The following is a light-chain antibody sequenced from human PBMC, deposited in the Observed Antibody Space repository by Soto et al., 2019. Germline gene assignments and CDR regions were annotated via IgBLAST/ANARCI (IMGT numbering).Light chain of an antibody. CDR1: QSVSSSY. J-gene: IGKJ1*01. CDR3: QRYGSSLWT. Sequence: EIVLTQSPGTLSLSPGERATLSCRASQSVSSSYLAWYQQKPGQAPRLLIYGASSRATGIPDRFSGSGSGTDFTLTISSREPEDLAVYYCQRYGSSLWTLGQGTKGNIK. CDR2: GAS. V-gene: IGKV3-20*01.